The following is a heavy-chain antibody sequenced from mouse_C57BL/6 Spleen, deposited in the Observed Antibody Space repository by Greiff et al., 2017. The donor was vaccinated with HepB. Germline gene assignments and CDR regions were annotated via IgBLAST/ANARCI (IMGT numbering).Heavy chain of an antibody. Sequence: DVHLVESGGGLVKPGGSLKLSCAASGFTFSDYGMHWVRQAPEKGLEWVAYISSGSSTIYYADTVKGRFTISRDNAKNTLFLQMTSLRSEDTAMYYCARSDYLTLYYFDYWGQGTTLTVSS. D-gene: IGHD2-4*01. CDR1: GFTFSDYG. V-gene: IGHV5-17*01. CDR2: ISSGSSTI. J-gene: IGHJ2*01. CDR3: ARSDYLTLYYFDY.